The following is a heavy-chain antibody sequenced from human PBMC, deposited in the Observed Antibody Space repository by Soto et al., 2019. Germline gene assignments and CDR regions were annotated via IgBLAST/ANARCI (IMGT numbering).Heavy chain of an antibody. CDR1: GYIFTSYS. Sequence: QVQLVQSGAEMKKIGASVTVSCKASGYIFTSYSITWVRQAPGQGLELVGWISGYDGNTHYPQNLQGRVTVTTDTSTTTAYMELRSLRSDDTAVYYCARGGGSGSSWYYFDYWGQGTLVTVSS. V-gene: IGHV1-18*01. D-gene: IGHD3-10*01. CDR3: ARGGGSGSSWYYFDY. J-gene: IGHJ4*02. CDR2: ISGYDGNT.